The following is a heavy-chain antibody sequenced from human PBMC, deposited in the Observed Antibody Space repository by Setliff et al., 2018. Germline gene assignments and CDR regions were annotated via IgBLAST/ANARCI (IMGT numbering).Heavy chain of an antibody. CDR3: ARARSLDFDY. Sequence: SETLSLTCTVSGDTLSVYYWSWVRQSPGQGLEWIGYIYSSGSTTYNPSLERRVTTLIHKSKNQFSLNLTSVTAADTAVYYCARARSLDFDYWGQGMLVTVS. CDR1: GDTLSVYY. V-gene: IGHV4-4*08. CDR2: IYSSGST. J-gene: IGHJ4*02.